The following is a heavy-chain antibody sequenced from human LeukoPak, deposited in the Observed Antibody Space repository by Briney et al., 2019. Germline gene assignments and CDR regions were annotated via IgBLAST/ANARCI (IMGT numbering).Heavy chain of an antibody. J-gene: IGHJ4*02. CDR2: INPNSGGT. V-gene: IGHV1-2*02. CDR3: ARGHIVVVVAAIYLFDY. Sequence: ASVKVSCKASGYTFTVYYMHWVRQAPGQGLEWMGWINPNSGGTNYAQKFQGRVTMTRDTSISTAYMELSRLRSDDTAVYYCARGHIVVVVAAIYLFDYWGQGTLVTVSS. D-gene: IGHD2-15*01. CDR1: GYTFTVYY.